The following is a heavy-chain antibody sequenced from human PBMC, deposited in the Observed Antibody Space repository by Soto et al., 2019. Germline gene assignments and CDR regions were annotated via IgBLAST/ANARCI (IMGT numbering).Heavy chain of an antibody. CDR2: VSYDGSYK. J-gene: IGHJ4*02. V-gene: IGHV3-30*18. CDR3: AKEMYPRTVLDSSSPWGDY. CDR1: GFTFSDYG. Sequence: QVQLVESGGGVAQPGRSLRLSCAVSGFTFSDYGMQWVRQAPGKGLEWVAVVSYDGSYKYYADSVKGRFTVSRDLSGNTLFLQMNSLRLEDTAVYFCAKEMYPRTVLDSSSPWGDYWGQGTLVAVSS. D-gene: IGHD6-6*01.